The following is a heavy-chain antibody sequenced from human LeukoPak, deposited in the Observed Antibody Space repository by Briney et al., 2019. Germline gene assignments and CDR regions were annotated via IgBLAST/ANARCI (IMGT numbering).Heavy chain of an antibody. D-gene: IGHD6-6*01. Sequence: SETLSLTCTVSGGSISSSSYYWGWIRQPPGKGLEWIGSIYYSGSTYYNPSLKSRVTTAVDTSKNQFSLRLSSVTAADTAVYYCARQTIARRPGYYYDGMDVWGQGTTVTVSS. CDR3: ARQTIARRPGYYYDGMDV. J-gene: IGHJ6*02. V-gene: IGHV4-39*01. CDR2: IYYSGST. CDR1: GGSISSSSYY.